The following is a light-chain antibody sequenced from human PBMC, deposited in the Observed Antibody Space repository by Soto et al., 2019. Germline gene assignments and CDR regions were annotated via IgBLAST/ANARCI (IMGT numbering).Light chain of an antibody. CDR1: QYLXTR. CDR2: QTS. V-gene: IGKV3-11*01. Sequence: EIGLTQSAAALSSFPGDRVTLSCRASQYLXTRLGWDQHRPGQAPRLLXDQTSIRAEGSPARLSASGSATDFTRTISDAQPDYCDGYYWHQRQSGTRTFGQGTKVDIK. J-gene: IGKJ1*01. CDR3: HQRQSGTRT.